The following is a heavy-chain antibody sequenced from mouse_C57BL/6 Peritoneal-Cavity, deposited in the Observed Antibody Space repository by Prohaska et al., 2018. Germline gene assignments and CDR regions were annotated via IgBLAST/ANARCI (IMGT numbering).Heavy chain of an antibody. J-gene: IGHJ2*01. CDR1: GYTFTDYY. CDR3: ARSYYYGSSYYFDY. CDR2: IFPGSGST. D-gene: IGHD1-1*01. Sequence: PGASVKISCKASGYTFTDYYINWVKQRPGQGLEWIGWIFPGSGSTYYNEKFKGKATLTVDKSSSTAYMLLSSLTSEDSAVYFCARSYYYGSSYYFDYWGKGTTLTVSS. V-gene: IGHV1-75*01.